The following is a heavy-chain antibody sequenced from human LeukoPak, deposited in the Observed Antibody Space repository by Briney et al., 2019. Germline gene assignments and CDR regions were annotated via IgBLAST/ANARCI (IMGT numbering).Heavy chain of an antibody. V-gene: IGHV4-34*01. D-gene: IGHD6-13*01. Sequence: SETLSLTCAVYGGSFSGYYWSWIRQPPGKGLGWIGEINHSGSTNYNPSLKSQVTISVDTSKNQFSLKLSSVTAADTAVYYCARRWVAAAGRSVDYWGQGTLVTVSS. CDR3: ARRWVAAAGRSVDY. J-gene: IGHJ4*02. CDR1: GGSFSGYY. CDR2: INHSGST.